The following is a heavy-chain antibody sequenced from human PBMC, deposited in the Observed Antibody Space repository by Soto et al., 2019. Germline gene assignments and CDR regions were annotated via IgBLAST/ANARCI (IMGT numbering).Heavy chain of an antibody. CDR1: GFTFSDYY. D-gene: IGHD3-22*01. Sequence: AGSLRLSCAASGFTFSDYYMDWVRQAPGMGLEWVACIKNKLNSYTVEYAASLEGRFTISRDDSKNSVYLQMNSLKTEDTAVYFCARARRGYPPDEWGQGTLVTVSS. CDR3: ARARRGYPPDE. J-gene: IGHJ4*02. V-gene: IGHV3-72*01. CDR2: IKNKLNSYTV.